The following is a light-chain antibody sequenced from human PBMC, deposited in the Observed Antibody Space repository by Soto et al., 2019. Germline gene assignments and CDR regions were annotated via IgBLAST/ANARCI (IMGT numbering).Light chain of an antibody. CDR1: SSDVGGYNY. J-gene: IGLJ1*01. V-gene: IGLV2-14*01. CDR3: SSYTTSSLYV. CDR2: DVN. Sequence: QSALTQPASVSGSPGQSITISCTGTSSDVGGYNYVSWYQQHPGKAPKLMIYDVNNRPSGVSNRFSGSKSDNTASLTISGLQAEDEADYYCSSYTTSSLYVFASGTKVTVL.